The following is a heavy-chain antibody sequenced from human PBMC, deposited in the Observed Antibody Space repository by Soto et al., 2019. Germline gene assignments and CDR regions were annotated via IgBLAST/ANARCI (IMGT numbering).Heavy chain of an antibody. J-gene: IGHJ4*02. D-gene: IGHD2-21*02. Sequence: QRLSCAASGFSFTNFAMSWVRQAPGKGLEWVAGIGASGDITWYADSVKGRLSISRDNSKNTLYLQLNSLRFEDTAVYYCAKDDFTDRGDDYFDYWCPGTLVTVSS. V-gene: IGHV3-23*01. CDR2: IGASGDIT. CDR3: AKDDFTDRGDDYFDY. CDR1: GFSFTNFA.